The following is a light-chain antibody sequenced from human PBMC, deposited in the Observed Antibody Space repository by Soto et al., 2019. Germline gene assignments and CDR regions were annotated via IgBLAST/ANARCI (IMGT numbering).Light chain of an antibody. J-gene: IGKJ1*01. V-gene: IGKV1-12*01. CDR3: QQYVSSWT. CDR2: AAS. Sequence: IHMTHSPSSVSASVLYRVTITFRASQAISSWLSWYQQKPGTAPKLLIFAASSLQTGVPSRFSGSGSGTDFTLTISRLEPEDFAVYYCQQYVSSWTFGQGTKVDIK. CDR1: QAISSW.